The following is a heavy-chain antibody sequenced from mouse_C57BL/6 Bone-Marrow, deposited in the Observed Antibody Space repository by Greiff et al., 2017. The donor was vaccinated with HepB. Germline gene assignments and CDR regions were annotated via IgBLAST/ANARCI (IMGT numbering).Heavy chain of an antibody. CDR1: GYTFTEYT. J-gene: IGHJ1*03. D-gene: IGHD4-1*02. V-gene: IGHV1-62-2*01. Sequence: VKLVESGAELVKPGASVKLSCKASGYTFTEYTIHWVKQRSGQGLEWIGWFYPGSGSIKYNEKFKDKATLTADKSSSTVYMELSRLTSENSAVYFCARHEEGSTGTREYVYVWGTGTTVTVSS. CDR3: ARHEEGSTGTREYVYV. CDR2: FYPGSGSI.